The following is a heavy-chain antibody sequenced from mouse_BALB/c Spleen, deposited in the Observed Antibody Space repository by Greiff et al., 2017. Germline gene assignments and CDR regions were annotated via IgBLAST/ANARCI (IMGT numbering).Heavy chain of an antibody. Sequence: EVNVVESGGGLVQPGGSLRLSCATSGFTFSDFYMEWVRQPPGKRLEWIAASRNKANDYTTEYSASVKGRFIVSRDTSQSILYLQMNALRAEDTAIYYCARDYYYGSSYAMDYWGQGTSVTVSS. CDR3: ARDYYYGSSYAMDY. CDR2: SRNKANDYTT. J-gene: IGHJ4*01. D-gene: IGHD1-1*01. V-gene: IGHV7-1*02. CDR1: GFTFSDFY.